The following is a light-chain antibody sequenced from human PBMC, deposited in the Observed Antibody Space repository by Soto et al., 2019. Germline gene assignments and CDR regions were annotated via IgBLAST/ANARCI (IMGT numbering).Light chain of an antibody. CDR3: QNSNTAPLT. CDR2: GAS. Sequence: DIQMTQSPSSLSASVGERATITCRASQDISVYLAWYQQKPGQVPKLLIYGASTLHSGVPSRFSGSGSGTDFTPTISSLQPEDVATYYCQNSNTAPLTFGQGTRLEIK. V-gene: IGKV1-27*01. J-gene: IGKJ5*01. CDR1: QDISVY.